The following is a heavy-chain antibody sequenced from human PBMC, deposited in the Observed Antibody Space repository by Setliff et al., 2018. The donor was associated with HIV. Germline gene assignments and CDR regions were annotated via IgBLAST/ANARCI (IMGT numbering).Heavy chain of an antibody. D-gene: IGHD3-16*01. CDR3: ARDVSWGVRTYIDY. CDR1: GFTFSSYS. J-gene: IGHJ4*02. CDR2: ISSSSSYT. Sequence: GGSLRLSCAASGFTFSSYSMNWVRQAPGKGLEWVSYISSSSSYTHYADSVKGRFTISRDNVKNSLYLQMNSLRAEDTAVYYCARDVSWGVRTYIDYWGQGALVTVSS. V-gene: IGHV3-21*01.